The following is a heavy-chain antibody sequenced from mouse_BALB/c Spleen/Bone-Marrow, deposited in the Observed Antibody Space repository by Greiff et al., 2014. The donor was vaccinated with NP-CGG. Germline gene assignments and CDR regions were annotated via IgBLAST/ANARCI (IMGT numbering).Heavy chain of an antibody. CDR3: ARGGPFDY. V-gene: IGHV3-6*02. J-gene: IGHJ2*01. Sequence: DVQLQESGPGLVKPSQSLSLTCSVTGYSITCGYYWNWIRQFPGNKLEWMGYISYDGSNNYNPSLKNRISITRDTSKNQFFLKLNSVTTEDTATYYCARGGPFDYWGQGTTLTVSS. CDR2: ISYDGSN. CDR1: GYSITCGYY.